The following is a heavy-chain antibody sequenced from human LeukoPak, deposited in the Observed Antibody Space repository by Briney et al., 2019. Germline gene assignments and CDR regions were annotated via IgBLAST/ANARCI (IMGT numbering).Heavy chain of an antibody. D-gene: IGHD6-13*01. Sequence: GGSLRLSCAASGFTFSSYAMSWVRQAPGKGLEWVSTISGSGGSTYYADSVRGRFTISRDNSKNTLYLQMNSLRAEDTAVYYCAKDGPEGVAAAGNAFDIWGQGTMVTVSS. CDR3: AKDGPEGVAAAGNAFDI. CDR1: GFTFSSYA. CDR2: ISGSGGST. V-gene: IGHV3-23*01. J-gene: IGHJ3*02.